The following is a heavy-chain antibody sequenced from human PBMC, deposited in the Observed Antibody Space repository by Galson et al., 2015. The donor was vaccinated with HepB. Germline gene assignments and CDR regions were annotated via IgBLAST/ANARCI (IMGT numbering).Heavy chain of an antibody. CDR3: ARGPGPPAAIGNWFDP. CDR1: GGTFSSYA. CDR2: IIPIFGTA. J-gene: IGHJ5*02. V-gene: IGHV1-69*13. Sequence: SVKVSCKASGGTFSSYAISWVRQAPGQGLEWMGGIIPIFGTANYAQKFQGRVTITADESTSTAYMELSSLRSEDTAVYYCARGPGPPAAIGNWFDPWGQGTLVTVSS. D-gene: IGHD2-2*02.